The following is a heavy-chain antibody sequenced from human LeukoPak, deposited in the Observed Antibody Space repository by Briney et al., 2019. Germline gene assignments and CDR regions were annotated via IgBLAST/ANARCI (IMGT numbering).Heavy chain of an antibody. V-gene: IGHV3-30*04. Sequence: SGGSLRLSCEASGFNFSNYVMHWVRQAPGKGLEWVAVISNDGRNKYYADSVKGRITISSDNSRNTQYLQMDSLRGEDTAVYYCATDLEVVVTAIGYWGQGTLVTVSS. D-gene: IGHD2-21*02. CDR3: ATDLEVVVTAIGY. CDR1: GFNFSNYV. J-gene: IGHJ4*02. CDR2: ISNDGRNK.